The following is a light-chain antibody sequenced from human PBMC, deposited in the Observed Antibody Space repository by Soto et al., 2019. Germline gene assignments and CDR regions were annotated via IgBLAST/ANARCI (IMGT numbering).Light chain of an antibody. CDR3: QQLNYWPRIT. Sequence: IVMAPSPVTLSVSPGERATLSCRASQSVGTNLAWYQQRPGQAPRLLVYGASTRASGIPPRFSGSGSGTDFTLTISSLQSEDFAVYYCQQLNYWPRITFGQGTRLEIK. CDR2: GAS. CDR1: QSVGTN. J-gene: IGKJ5*01. V-gene: IGKV3-15*01.